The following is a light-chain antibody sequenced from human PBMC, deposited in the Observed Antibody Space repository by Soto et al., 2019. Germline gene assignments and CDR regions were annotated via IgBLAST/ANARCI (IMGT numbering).Light chain of an antibody. Sequence: SYELTQPPSVSVSPGQTASITCSGDKLGDKYACWYQQKPGQSPVLVIYQDSKRPSGIPERFSGSNSGNTATLTISGTQAVDEAGYYCQAWDSSTVVFGGGTKLTVL. CDR1: KLGDKY. CDR3: QAWDSSTVV. CDR2: QDS. J-gene: IGLJ2*01. V-gene: IGLV3-1*01.